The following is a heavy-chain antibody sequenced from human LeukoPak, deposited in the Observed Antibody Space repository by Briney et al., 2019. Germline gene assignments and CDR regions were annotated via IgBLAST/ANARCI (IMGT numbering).Heavy chain of an antibody. V-gene: IGHV4-4*02. J-gene: IGHJ6*03. Sequence: SGTLSLTCAVSGGSISSSNWWSWVRQPPGKGLEWIGEIYHSGSTNYNPSLKSRVTISVDKSKNQSSLKLSSVTAADTAVYYCARDQFITIFGVVIIEYYYMDVWGKGTTVTVSS. CDR1: GGSISSSNW. D-gene: IGHD3-3*01. CDR2: IYHSGST. CDR3: ARDQFITIFGVVIIEYYYMDV.